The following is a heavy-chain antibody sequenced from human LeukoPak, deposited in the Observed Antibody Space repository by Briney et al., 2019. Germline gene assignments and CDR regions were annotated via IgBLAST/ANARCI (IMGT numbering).Heavy chain of an antibody. CDR1: GYSFTSYW. V-gene: IGHV5-51*01. Sequence: GESLKISCKGSGYSFTSYWIGWVRQMPGKGLEGMGIIYPGDSDTRYSPSFQGQVTISADKSNSPAYLQWRSLKAYDTAMYYCASRHLRIYGGNSGSFDHWGQGPLVTVSS. CDR3: ASRHLRIYGGNSGSFDH. CDR2: IYPGDSDT. D-gene: IGHD4-23*01. J-gene: IGHJ4*02.